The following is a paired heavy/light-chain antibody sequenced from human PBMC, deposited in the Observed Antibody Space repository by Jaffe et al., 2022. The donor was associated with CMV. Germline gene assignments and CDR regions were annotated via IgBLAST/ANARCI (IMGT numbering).Heavy chain of an antibody. D-gene: IGHD1-26*01. CDR3: ASEWEVGRRSALDV. CDR2: ISESGTTI. J-gene: IGHJ3*01. Sequence: EVQLVESGGGLIQPGGSLRLSCEASGFTLSSYEMNWVRQAPGKGLEWVSYISESGTTIYYADSVKGRFTISRDSAKNTVFLQMNSLRAEDTAVYYCASEWEVGRRSALDVWGQGTMVTVSS. V-gene: IGHV3-48*03. CDR1: GFTLSSYE.
Light chain of an antibody. Sequence: SALTQPRSVSGSPGQSVTISCTGTSSDVGAYNFVFWYQQHPGKAPKLIIYNVSQRPSGVPDRFSGSKSGNTASLTVSGLQAEDEADYYCCSYTGTYTPYVFGTGTEVTVL. V-gene: IGLV2-11*01. CDR2: NVS. CDR3: CSYTGTYTPYV. CDR1: SSDVGAYNF. J-gene: IGLJ1*01.